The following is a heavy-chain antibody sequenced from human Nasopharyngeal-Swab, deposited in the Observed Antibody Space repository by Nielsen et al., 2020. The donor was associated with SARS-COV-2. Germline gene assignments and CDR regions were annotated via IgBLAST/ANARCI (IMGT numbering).Heavy chain of an antibody. CDR3: AKSPPRGWGYYYYMDV. D-gene: IGHD6-19*01. J-gene: IGHJ6*03. CDR2: IYYSGST. Sequence: WIRQPPGKGLEWIGSIYYSGSTYCNPSLKSRVTISVDTSKNQFSLKLSSVTAADTAVYYCAKSPPRGWGYYYYMDVWGKGTTVTVSS. V-gene: IGHV4-39*01.